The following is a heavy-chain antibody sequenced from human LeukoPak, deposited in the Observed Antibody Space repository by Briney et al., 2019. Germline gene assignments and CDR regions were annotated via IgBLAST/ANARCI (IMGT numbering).Heavy chain of an antibody. CDR3: AKDAERWLQYNWFDP. D-gene: IGHD5-24*01. J-gene: IGHJ5*02. CDR1: GFPFSSYA. CDR2: ISGSGGST. Sequence: GSLELSCAASGFPFSSYAMSWVRPAPGKGLEWVSAISGSGGSTYYADSVKGRFTISRDNSKNTLYLQMNSLRAEDTAVYYCAKDAERWLQYNWFDPWGQGTLVTVSS. V-gene: IGHV3-23*01.